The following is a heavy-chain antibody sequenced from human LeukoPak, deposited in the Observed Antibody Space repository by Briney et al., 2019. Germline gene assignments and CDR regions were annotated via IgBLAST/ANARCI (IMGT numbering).Heavy chain of an antibody. V-gene: IGHV3-48*04. CDR3: AKGNYQWELRPFDI. CDR2: ISSSSSTI. J-gene: IGHJ3*02. D-gene: IGHD1-26*01. Sequence: GGSLRLSCAASGFTFSSYSMNWVRQAPGKGLEWVSYISSSSSTIYYADSVKGRFTISRDNAKNSLYLQMNSLRAEDTALYYCAKGNYQWELRPFDIWGQGTMVTVSS. CDR1: GFTFSSYS.